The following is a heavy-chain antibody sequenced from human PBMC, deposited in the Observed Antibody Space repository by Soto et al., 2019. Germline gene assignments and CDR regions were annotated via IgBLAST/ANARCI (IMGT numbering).Heavy chain of an antibody. CDR2: ISAYNGNT. J-gene: IGHJ3*02. Sequence: ASVKVSCKASGYTFTSYGISWVRQAPGQGFEWMGWISAYNGNTKYAQKLQGRVTITADESTSTAYMELSSLRSEDTAVYYCARETRGAYYRDAFDIWGQGTMVTVSS. CDR1: GYTFTSYG. CDR3: ARETRGAYYRDAFDI. V-gene: IGHV1-18*01. D-gene: IGHD3-10*01.